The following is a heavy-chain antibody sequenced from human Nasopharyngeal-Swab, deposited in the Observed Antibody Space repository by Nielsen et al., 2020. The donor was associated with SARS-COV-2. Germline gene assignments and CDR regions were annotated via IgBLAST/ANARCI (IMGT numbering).Heavy chain of an antibody. CDR3: ARGGVLDFWSGYFTS. V-gene: IGHV4-39*01. D-gene: IGHD3-3*01. CDR1: GDSISSGTFS. CDR2: FYYSGNRLYT. J-gene: IGHJ1*01. Sequence: SETLSLTCTVSGDSISSGTFSWGWIRQPPGKGLEWVGSFYYSGNRLYTFYNPSLKSRVTIYVATPKNQFSLRLSSVTAADTAVYYCARGGVLDFWSGYFTSWGQGTLVTVSS.